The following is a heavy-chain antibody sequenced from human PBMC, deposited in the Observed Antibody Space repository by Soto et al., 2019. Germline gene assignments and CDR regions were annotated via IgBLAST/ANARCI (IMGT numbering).Heavy chain of an antibody. Sequence: PGGSLRLSCAASGFTFSSYGMHWVRQAPGKGLEWVAVISYDGSNKYYADSVKGRFTISRDNSKNTLYLQMNSLRAEDTAVYYCAKDVEDYYGSGSYYKGYGMDVWGQGTTVTVSS. CDR2: ISYDGSNK. CDR3: AKDVEDYYGSGSYYKGYGMDV. V-gene: IGHV3-30*18. J-gene: IGHJ6*02. D-gene: IGHD3-10*01. CDR1: GFTFSSYG.